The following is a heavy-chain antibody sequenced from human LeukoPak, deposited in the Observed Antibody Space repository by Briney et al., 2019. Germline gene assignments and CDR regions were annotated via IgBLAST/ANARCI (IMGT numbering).Heavy chain of an antibody. CDR3: AKGEIALAGNYFQY. CDR1: GFAFDDYA. Sequence: GGSLRLSCAASGFAFDDYAMHWVRQAPGKGLEWVCVVSGDATSTYYADSVKGRFTISRNNGKSSLYLQMDSLRPEDTALYYCAKGEIALAGNYFQYWGQGSLVTVSS. D-gene: IGHD6-19*01. V-gene: IGHV3-43*02. CDR2: VSGDATST. J-gene: IGHJ1*01.